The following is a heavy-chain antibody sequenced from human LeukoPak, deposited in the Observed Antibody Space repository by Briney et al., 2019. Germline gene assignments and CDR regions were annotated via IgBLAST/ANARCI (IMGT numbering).Heavy chain of an antibody. Sequence: PSETLSLTCTVSGCSISSSSYYWVWIRQPPGKGLEWIGSIYYSGSTYYNPSLKSRITITVDTSKNQFPLKLSSVTAADTAVYYCARGGGVRGYYYDYMDVWGKGTTATVSS. CDR3: ARGGGVRGYYYDYMDV. V-gene: IGHV4-39*06. D-gene: IGHD2-8*02. CDR1: GCSISSSSYY. CDR2: IYYSGST. J-gene: IGHJ6*03.